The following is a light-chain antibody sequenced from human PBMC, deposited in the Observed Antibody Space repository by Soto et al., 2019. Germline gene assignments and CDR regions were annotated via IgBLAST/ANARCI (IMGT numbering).Light chain of an antibody. CDR3: ISFTSTNTFV. V-gene: IGLV2-18*02. J-gene: IGLJ2*01. CDR2: EVS. Sequence: QSVLTQPPSVSGSPGQSVTISCTGTSSDVGSYNRVSWYQQPPGTAPKLMIYEVSNRSSGVPDRFSGSKSGNTASLTISGLQVEDEADYYCISFTSTNTFVFGGGTKVTVL. CDR1: SSDVGSYNR.